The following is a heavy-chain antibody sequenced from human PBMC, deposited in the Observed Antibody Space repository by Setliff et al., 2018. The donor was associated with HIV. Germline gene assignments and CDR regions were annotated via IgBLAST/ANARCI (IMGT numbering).Heavy chain of an antibody. CDR2: IIPIFGTA. J-gene: IGHJ6*03. Sequence: GASVKVSCKASGGAFSIFAISWVRQAPGQGLEWMGGIIPIFGTANYAQKFQGRVTITADESTSTAYMELSSLRSEDTAVYYCARARGNYYGSGKVYYYYYYMDVWGKGTTVTVSS. V-gene: IGHV1-69*13. CDR3: ARARGNYYGSGKVYYYYYYMDV. CDR1: GGAFSIFA. D-gene: IGHD3-10*01.